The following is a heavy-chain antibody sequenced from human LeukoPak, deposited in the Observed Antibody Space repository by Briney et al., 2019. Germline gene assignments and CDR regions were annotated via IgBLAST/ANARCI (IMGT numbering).Heavy chain of an antibody. CDR1: GFTFSSYA. J-gene: IGHJ4*02. CDR3: AKRGNYDSSGYYYY. D-gene: IGHD3-22*01. Sequence: GGSLRLSCAASGFTFSSYAMSWVRQAPGKGLEWVSAISGSGGSTYYADSVKGRFTISRDNSKNTLYLQMNSLRAEDTAVYYCAKRGNYDSSGYYYYWGQGTLVTVSS. CDR2: ISGSGGST. V-gene: IGHV3-23*01.